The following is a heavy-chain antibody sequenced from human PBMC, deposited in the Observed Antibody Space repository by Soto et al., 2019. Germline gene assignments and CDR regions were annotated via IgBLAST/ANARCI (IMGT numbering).Heavy chain of an antibody. J-gene: IGHJ3*02. CDR2: ISWNSGSI. D-gene: IGHD3-10*01. V-gene: IGHV3-9*01. CDR1: GFTFDDYA. Sequence: EVQLVESGGGLVQPGRSLRLSCAASGFTFDDYAMHWVRQAPGKGLEWVSGISWNSGSIGYADSVKGRFTISRDNAKNSLYLQMNSLRAEDTALYYCAKDTTSGTSPAFDIWGQGTMVTVSS. CDR3: AKDTTSGTSPAFDI.